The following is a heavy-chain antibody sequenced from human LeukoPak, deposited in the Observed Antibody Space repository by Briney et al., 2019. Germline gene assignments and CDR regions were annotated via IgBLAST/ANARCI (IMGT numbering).Heavy chain of an antibody. CDR3: AKGRWALFDC. V-gene: IGHV6-1*01. D-gene: IGHD3-10*01. CDR2: TYYRSKWYN. Sequence: SQTLSLTCDISGDSVSSNSAAWNWIWQSPSRGLEWLGRTYYRSKWYNDYAISVKSRMTINADTSKNQFSLQLNSVTPEDTAVYYCAKGRWALFDCWGQGTLVIVSS. J-gene: IGHJ4*02. CDR1: GDSVSSNSAA.